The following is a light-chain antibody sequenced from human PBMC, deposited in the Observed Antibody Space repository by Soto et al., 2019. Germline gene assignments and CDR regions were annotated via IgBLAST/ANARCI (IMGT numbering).Light chain of an antibody. J-gene: IGKJ1*01. Sequence: ETVMTQSPATLSVSPGERATLSCRASQSVFSSLAWYQHKPGQAPRLLIYGAATRATGIPARFSGSGSGTECTPAIRSLQSDDIAVYYCQQYHNWPAFGQGTKVEIK. CDR2: GAA. CDR3: QQYHNWPA. CDR1: QSVFSS. V-gene: IGKV3-15*01.